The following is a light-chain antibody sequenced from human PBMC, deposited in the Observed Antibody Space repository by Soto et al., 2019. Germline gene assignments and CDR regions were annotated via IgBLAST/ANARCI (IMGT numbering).Light chain of an antibody. Sequence: QLVLTQSPSASASLGASVKLTCTLSSAHSAYTIAWHQQQPEKGPRYLMKVNSDGSQSKGDGIPDRFSGSSSGAERYLTISSLQSEDEADYYCQTWGPDFYVFGTGTKVTVL. CDR3: QTWGPDFYV. CDR2: VNSDGSQ. J-gene: IGLJ1*01. CDR1: SAHSAYT. V-gene: IGLV4-69*01.